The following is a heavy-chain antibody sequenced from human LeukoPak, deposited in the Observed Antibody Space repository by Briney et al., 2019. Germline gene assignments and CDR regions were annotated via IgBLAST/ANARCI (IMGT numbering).Heavy chain of an antibody. D-gene: IGHD2-21*02. CDR3: ARDGRGYCGGDCFLSWFDP. V-gene: IGHV3-7*01. J-gene: IGHJ5*02. CDR1: AFTFSSDW. CDR2: IKKDGREK. Sequence: GGSLRLSCAASAFTFSSDWMSWVRQAPGKGLEWVAYIKKDGREKYYVDHVKGRFTISKDNAKNSLYLQMSSLSAEDTAVYYCARDGRGYCGGDCFLSWFDPWGQGTLVTVSS.